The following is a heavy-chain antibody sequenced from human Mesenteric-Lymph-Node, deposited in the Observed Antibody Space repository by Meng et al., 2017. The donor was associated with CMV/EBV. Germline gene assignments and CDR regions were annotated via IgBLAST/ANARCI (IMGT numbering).Heavy chain of an antibody. CDR2: INNDGKST. J-gene: IGHJ4*02. CDR1: GGSISSSSYYW. Sequence: ETLSLTCTVSGGSISSSSYYWMHWVRQAPGKGLVWVSRINNDGKSTNYADSVKGRFTISRDNAKNTLYLQMNSLRVEDTAVYYCARVYSSTWYRNFDYWGQGSLVTVSS. D-gene: IGHD6-13*01. CDR3: ARVYSSTWYRNFDY. V-gene: IGHV3-74*01.